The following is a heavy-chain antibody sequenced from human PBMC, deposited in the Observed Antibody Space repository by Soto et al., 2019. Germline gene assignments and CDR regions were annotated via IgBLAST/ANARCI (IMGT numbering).Heavy chain of an antibody. CDR2: IFYNGRT. CDR3: AIGVFSADDESDWFYP. Sequence: QVPLQEPGPGLVKPSETLSLTCSVSGGSISSPTYYWGWVRRAPGGGPEWIGNIFYNGRTDYKPSLLVRVFIAVFTFKNQFSLWVASVTAADTVLYYCAIGVFSADDESDWFYPWGHGTLVTVS. D-gene: IGHD5-12*01. V-gene: IGHV4-39*02. CDR1: GGSISSPTYY. J-gene: IGHJ5*02.